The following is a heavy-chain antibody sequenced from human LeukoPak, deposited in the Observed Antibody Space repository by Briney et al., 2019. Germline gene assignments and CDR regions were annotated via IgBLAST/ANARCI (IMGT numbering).Heavy chain of an antibody. CDR2: IYTSGST. V-gene: IGHV4-4*07. CDR1: GGSISSYY. CDR3: ARVNDFWSGYHNWFDP. D-gene: IGHD3-3*01. J-gene: IGHJ5*02. Sequence: SETLSLTCTVSGGSISSYYWSWIRQPAGKGLEWIGRIYTSGSTNYNPSLKSRVTMSVDTSKNQFSLKLSSVTAADTAVYYCARVNDFWSGYHNWFDPWGQGTLVTVSS.